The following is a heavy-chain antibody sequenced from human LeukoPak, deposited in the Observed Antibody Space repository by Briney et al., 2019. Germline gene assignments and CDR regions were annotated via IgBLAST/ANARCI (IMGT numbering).Heavy chain of an antibody. V-gene: IGHV1-18*01. Sequence: ATVKVSCKASGYTFTSYGISWVRQAPGQGLEWMGWISAYNGNTNYAQKFQGRVTMTRNTSISTAYMELSSLRSEDTAVYYCARVPQYSSSWYLDPWGQGTLVTVSS. CDR2: ISAYNGNT. D-gene: IGHD6-13*01. CDR3: ARVPQYSSSWYLDP. CDR1: GYTFTSYG. J-gene: IGHJ5*02.